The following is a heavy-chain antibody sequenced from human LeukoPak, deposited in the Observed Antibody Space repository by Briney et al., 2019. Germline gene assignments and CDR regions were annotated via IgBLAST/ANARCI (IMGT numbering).Heavy chain of an antibody. D-gene: IGHD3-22*01. CDR3: ARRGCDSSGYYRNY. CDR1: GGSISSSSYY. CDR2: IYYSGST. V-gene: IGHV4-39*01. J-gene: IGHJ4*02. Sequence: SETLSLTCTVSGGSISSSSYYWGWIRQPPGKGLEWIGSIYYSGSTYYNPSLKSRVTISVDTSKNQFSLKLSPVTAADTAVYYCARRGCDSSGYYRNYWGQGTLVTVSS.